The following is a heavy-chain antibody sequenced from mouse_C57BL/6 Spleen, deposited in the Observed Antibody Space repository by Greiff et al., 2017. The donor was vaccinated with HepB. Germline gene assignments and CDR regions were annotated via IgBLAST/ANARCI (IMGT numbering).Heavy chain of an antibody. CDR1: GYAFSSSW. CDR3: AGTTVVAQFAY. J-gene: IGHJ3*01. D-gene: IGHD1-1*01. CDR2: IYPGDGDT. V-gene: IGHV1-82*01. Sequence: VQVVESGPELVKPGASVKISCKASGYAFSSSWMNWVKQRPGKGLEWIGRIYPGDGDTNYNGKFKGKATLTADKSSSTAYMQLSSLTSEDSAVYVCAGTTVVAQFAYWGQGTLVTVSA.